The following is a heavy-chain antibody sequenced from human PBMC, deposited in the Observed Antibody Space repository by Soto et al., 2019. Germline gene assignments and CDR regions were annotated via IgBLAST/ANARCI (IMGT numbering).Heavy chain of an antibody. Sequence: EVQLVESGGGLVQPGGSLRLSCAASGFTFSSYWMHWVRQAPGKGLVWVSRINSDGSSTSYADSVKGRFTISRDNAKNTLYLQMNSLRAEDTAVYYCQHGDTGDACDIWGQGTMVTVSS. J-gene: IGHJ3*02. V-gene: IGHV3-74*01. D-gene: IGHD2-8*02. CDR3: QHGDTGDACDI. CDR2: INSDGSST. CDR1: GFTFSSYW.